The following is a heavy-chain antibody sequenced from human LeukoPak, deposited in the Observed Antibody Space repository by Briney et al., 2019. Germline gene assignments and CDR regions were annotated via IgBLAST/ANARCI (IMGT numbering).Heavy chain of an antibody. D-gene: IGHD3-22*01. CDR3: AKGSSGYFRDDAFDI. CDR1: GFTFDDYA. CDR2: ISWNSGSI. Sequence: PGGSLRLSCAASGFTFDDYAMHWVRQAPGKGLEWDSGISWNSGSIGYADSVKGRFTISRDNAKNSLYLQMNSLRAEDTALYYCAKGSSGYFRDDAFDIWGQGTMVTVSS. V-gene: IGHV3-9*01. J-gene: IGHJ3*02.